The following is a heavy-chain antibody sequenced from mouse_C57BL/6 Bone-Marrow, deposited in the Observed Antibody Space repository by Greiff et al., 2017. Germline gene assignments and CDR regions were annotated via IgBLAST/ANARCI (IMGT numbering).Heavy chain of an antibody. CDR1: GYTFTSYW. D-gene: IGHD1-1*01. Sequence: QVQLKQSGTELVKPGASVKLSCKASGYTFTSYWMHWVKQRPGQGLEWIGNINPSNGGTNYNEKFNSKATLTVDKSSSTAYMQLSSLTSEGAAVYCCARRLLHYWYFDVWGTGTTVTVSS. J-gene: IGHJ1*03. V-gene: IGHV1-53*01. CDR2: INPSNGGT. CDR3: ARRLLHYWYFDV.